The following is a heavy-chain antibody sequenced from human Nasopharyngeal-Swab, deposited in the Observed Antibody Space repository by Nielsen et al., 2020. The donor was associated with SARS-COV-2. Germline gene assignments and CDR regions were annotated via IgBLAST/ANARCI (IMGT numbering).Heavy chain of an antibody. CDR3: AKSAVAGTERIWYLYYHIDV. CDR2: IGNSGAGT. Sequence: AGSLRLSCEASGFTFSSYMMTWVRQTAGKRLEWVSSIGNSGAGTYHADSVKGRFTISTDTFKNTLYLEMKYLRAEDTAVYFCAKSAVAGTERIWYLYYHIDVWGKGTSVTVSS. CDR1: GFTFSSYM. J-gene: IGHJ6*03. D-gene: IGHD6-19*01. V-gene: IGHV3-23*01.